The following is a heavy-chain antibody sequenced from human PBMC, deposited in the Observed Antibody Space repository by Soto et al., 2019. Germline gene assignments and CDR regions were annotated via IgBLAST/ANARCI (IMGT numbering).Heavy chain of an antibody. CDR1: GYTFTGYY. Sequence: ASVKVSCKASGYTFTGYYMHRVRQAPGQGLEWMGWINPNSGGTNYAQKFQGRVTMTRDTSISTAYMELSRLRSDDTAVYYCARDMVEDYGDFYFDYWGQGTLVTVSS. D-gene: IGHD4-17*01. J-gene: IGHJ4*02. CDR3: ARDMVEDYGDFYFDY. CDR2: INPNSGGT. V-gene: IGHV1-2*02.